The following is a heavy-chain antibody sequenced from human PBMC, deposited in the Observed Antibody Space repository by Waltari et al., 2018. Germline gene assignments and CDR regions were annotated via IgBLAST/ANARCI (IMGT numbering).Heavy chain of an antibody. D-gene: IGHD5-12*01. CDR3: AKRSATIIPGPAG. V-gene: IGHV3-23*04. Sequence: EVQLVESGGGLVQPGGSLRLYCAASGFTFSSYAMSWVRQAPGKWWEWVSASSGGGGSTYYADSVKGRFTIARDKSKNTLYLQMNSLRAEDTAVYYCAKRSATIIPGPAGWGQGTLVTVSS. CDR1: GFTFSSYA. CDR2: SSGGGGST. J-gene: IGHJ4*02.